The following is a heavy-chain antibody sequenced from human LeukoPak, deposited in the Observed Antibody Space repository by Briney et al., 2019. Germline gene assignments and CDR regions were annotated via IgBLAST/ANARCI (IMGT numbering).Heavy chain of an antibody. CDR2: INPNSGGR. D-gene: IGHD3-3*01. V-gene: IGHV1-2*02. Sequence: ASVKVSCKASGYMFIGHYTHWVRQAPGQGFEWMGWINPNSGGRNYTQKFQGRVTMTRDTSISTAYMELSSLRSDDTAVYYCARGRFTFFGVLITGPDYWGQGTLVTVSS. CDR3: ARGRFTFFGVLITGPDY. J-gene: IGHJ4*02. CDR1: GYMFIGHY.